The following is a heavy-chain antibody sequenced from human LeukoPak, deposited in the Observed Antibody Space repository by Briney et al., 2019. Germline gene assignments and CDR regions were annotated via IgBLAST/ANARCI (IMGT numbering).Heavy chain of an antibody. D-gene: IGHD1-26*01. J-gene: IGHJ4*02. CDR3: ARDPFEL. Sequence: GGSLRLSCEASGFTLSNRWMTWVRQAPGMGLEWVATITQGGSDKFYVDSVKGRFTISGDNAKNSLYLQMNSLRAEDTAVYYCARDPFELWGQGTLVTVSS. CDR1: GFTLSNRW. V-gene: IGHV3-7*01. CDR2: ITQGGSDK.